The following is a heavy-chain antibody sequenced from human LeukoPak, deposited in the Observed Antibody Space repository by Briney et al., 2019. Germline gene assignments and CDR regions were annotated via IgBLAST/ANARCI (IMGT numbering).Heavy chain of an antibody. J-gene: IGHJ6*03. V-gene: IGHV3-7*01. CDR3: AKVPVAGYYYYYYMDV. D-gene: IGHD6-19*01. CDR1: GFTFNSYW. CDR2: IKQDGSEK. Sequence: GGSLRLSCAASGFTFNSYWMSWVRQAPGKGLEWVASIKQDGSEKYYVESVKGRFTISRDNAKKSLYLQMNSLRAEDTAVYYCAKVPVAGYYYYYYMDVWGKGTTVTISS.